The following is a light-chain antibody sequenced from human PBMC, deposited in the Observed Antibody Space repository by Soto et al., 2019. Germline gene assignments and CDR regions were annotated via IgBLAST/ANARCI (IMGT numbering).Light chain of an antibody. CDR1: RSNIGSNT. J-gene: IGLJ1*01. Sequence: LTQPPSTSGTPGQRVTISCSGSRSNIGSNTVTWYQQLPGTAPKLLIYSNNQRPSGVPDRFSGSKSGTSASLAISGLQSEDEADYYCAAWDDSLNGSCVFGTGTKVTVL. V-gene: IGLV1-44*01. CDR3: AAWDDSLNGSCV. CDR2: SNN.